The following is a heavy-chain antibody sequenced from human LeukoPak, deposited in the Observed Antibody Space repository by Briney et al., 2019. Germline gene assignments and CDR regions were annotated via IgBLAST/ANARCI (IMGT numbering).Heavy chain of an antibody. CDR3: ARDRLADDFWSGYYWGGGYYYYMDV. CDR2: IKQDGSEK. Sequence: GGSLRLSCAASGFTFSSYGMSWVRQAPGKGLEWVANIKQDGSEKYYVDSVKGRFTISRDNAKNSLYLQMNSLRAEDTAVYYCARDRLADDFWSGYYWGGGYYYYMDVWGKGTTVTVSS. J-gene: IGHJ6*03. V-gene: IGHV3-7*01. D-gene: IGHD3-3*01. CDR1: GFTFSSYG.